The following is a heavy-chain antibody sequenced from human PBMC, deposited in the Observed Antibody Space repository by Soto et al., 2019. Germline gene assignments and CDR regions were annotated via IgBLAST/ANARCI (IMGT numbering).Heavy chain of an antibody. V-gene: IGHV3-33*01. J-gene: IGHJ3*02. CDR3: ARVYSSGWYGAFDI. CDR2: IWYDGSNK. Sequence: VGSLRLSCAASGFTFSSYGMHWVRQAPGKGLEWVAVIWYDGSNKYYADSVKGRFTISRDNSKNTLYLQMNSLRAEDTAVYYCARVYSSGWYGAFDIWGQGTMVTVSS. CDR1: GFTFSSYG. D-gene: IGHD6-19*01.